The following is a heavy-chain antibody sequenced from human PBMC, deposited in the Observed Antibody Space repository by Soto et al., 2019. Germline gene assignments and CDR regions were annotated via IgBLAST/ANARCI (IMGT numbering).Heavy chain of an antibody. Sequence: SVKVSCKASGGTFSSYTISWVRQAPGQGLEWMGRIIPILGIANYAQKFQGRVTITANKSTSTAYMELSSLRSEDTAVFYFASSLVPAAIFWAYDAFDIWGQGTMVTVSS. CDR1: GGTFSSYT. CDR3: ASSLVPAAIFWAYDAFDI. V-gene: IGHV1-69*02. D-gene: IGHD2-2*02. CDR2: IIPILGIA. J-gene: IGHJ3*02.